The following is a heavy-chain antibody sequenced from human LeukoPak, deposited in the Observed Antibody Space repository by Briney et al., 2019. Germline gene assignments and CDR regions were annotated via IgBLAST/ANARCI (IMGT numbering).Heavy chain of an antibody. V-gene: IGHV3-23*01. D-gene: IGHD1-26*01. J-gene: IGHJ4*02. CDR2: ISGSGGST. CDR1: GFTFSSYA. Sequence: GGSLRLSCAASGFTFSSYAMSWVRQAPGKGLEWVSAISGSGGSTYYADSVKGRFTISRDNSKNTLYLQMNSLRAEDTAVYYCARDPRHSYYYFDYWGQGTLVTVSS. CDR3: ARDPRHSYYYFDY.